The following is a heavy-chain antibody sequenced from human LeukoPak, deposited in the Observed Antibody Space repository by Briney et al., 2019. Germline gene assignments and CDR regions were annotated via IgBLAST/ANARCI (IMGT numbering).Heavy chain of an antibody. CDR3: APSKRGLAPYVFDY. CDR2: IYYSGST. V-gene: IGHV4-39*01. D-gene: IGHD3-16*01. CDR1: GGSISSSSYY. J-gene: IGHJ4*02. Sequence: PSETLSLTCTVSGGSISSSSYYWGWIRQPPGKGLEWIGSIYYSGSTYYNPSFKSRVTISVDTSKNQFSLKLSSVTAADTAVYYCAPSKRGLAPYVFDYWGQGTLVTVSS.